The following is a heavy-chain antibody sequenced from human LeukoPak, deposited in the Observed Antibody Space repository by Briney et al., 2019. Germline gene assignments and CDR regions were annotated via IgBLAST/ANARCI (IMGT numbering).Heavy chain of an antibody. J-gene: IGHJ3*02. CDR1: GGTFGSYA. Sequence: SVKVSCKASGGTFGSYAISWVRQAPGQGLEWMGGIIPIFGTANYAQKFQGRVTITADESTSTAYMELSSLRSEDTAVYYCARDSTSFNDAFDIWGQGTMVTVSS. CDR2: IIPIFGTA. V-gene: IGHV1-69*13. CDR3: ARDSTSFNDAFDI. D-gene: IGHD2-2*01.